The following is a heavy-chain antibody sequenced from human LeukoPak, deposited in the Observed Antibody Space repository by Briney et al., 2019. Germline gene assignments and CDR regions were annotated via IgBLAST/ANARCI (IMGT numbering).Heavy chain of an antibody. CDR3: AREGKAAGTSGWIDP. Sequence: PGGSLRLSCAAYGFTFSDYAMHWVRQVPGKGLEWVAVIWYDGSNKYHADSVKGRFTISRDNSKNTLYLEMNSLKVEDTAVYYCAREGKAAGTSGWIDPWGQGTLVTVSS. CDR1: GFTFSDYA. J-gene: IGHJ5*02. CDR2: IWYDGSNK. V-gene: IGHV3-33*01. D-gene: IGHD6-13*01.